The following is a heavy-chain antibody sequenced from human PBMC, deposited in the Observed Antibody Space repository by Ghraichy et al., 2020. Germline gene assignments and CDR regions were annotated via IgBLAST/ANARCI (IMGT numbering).Heavy chain of an antibody. CDR1: SQSINNYY. D-gene: IGHD7-27*01. Sequence: SETLFLTCTVSSQSINNYYWSWIRQPPGEGLEWIGYIYYSGSTSYNPSLESRVTMSVDTSKNQFSLKVNSVTTADTAVYYCARLGLLPWYFDVWGPGALVTVSS. J-gene: IGHJ2*01. CDR3: ARLGLLPWYFDV. CDR2: IYYSGST. V-gene: IGHV4-59*01.